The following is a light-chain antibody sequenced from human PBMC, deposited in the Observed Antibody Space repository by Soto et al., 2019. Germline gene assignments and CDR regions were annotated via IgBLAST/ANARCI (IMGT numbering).Light chain of an antibody. J-gene: IGLJ2*01. CDR2: NIN. CDR3: ALYMGSGISV. Sequence: QTVVTQEPAFSVSPGGTVTLTCGLSSGSVSTTYYPSWYQQSPGQAPRTLIYNINSRSSGVPDRFSGSILGNKAALTITGAQADDECDYYCALYMGSGISVFGGGTKVTVL. V-gene: IGLV8-61*01. CDR1: SGSVSTTYY.